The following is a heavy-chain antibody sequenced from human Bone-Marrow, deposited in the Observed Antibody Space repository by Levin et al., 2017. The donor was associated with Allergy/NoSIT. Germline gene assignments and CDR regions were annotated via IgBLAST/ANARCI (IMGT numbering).Heavy chain of an antibody. CDR1: GFRFNTYN. Sequence: LSLTCAASGFRFNTYNMHWVRQAPGKGLECISYISSGSGTSDYADSVKGRFTISRDNANNSMYLQMNSLRAEDTAVYYCARETTYYFDTGGDLRAGWYFDLWGRGTLVTVSS. J-gene: IGHJ2*01. V-gene: IGHV3-48*01. D-gene: IGHD3-22*01. CDR3: ARETTYYFDTGGDLRAGWYFDL. CDR2: ISSGSGTS.